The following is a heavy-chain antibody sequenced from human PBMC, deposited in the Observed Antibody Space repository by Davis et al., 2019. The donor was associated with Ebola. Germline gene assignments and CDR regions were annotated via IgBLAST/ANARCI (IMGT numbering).Heavy chain of an antibody. CDR1: GYTFTSYD. CDR2: MNPNSGNT. V-gene: IGHV1-8*01. D-gene: IGHD3-3*01. CDR3: ARTYYDFWSGYLRYYYYYGMDV. J-gene: IGHJ6*02. Sequence: AASVKVSCKASGYTFTSYDINWVRQATGQGLEWMGWMNPNSGNTGYAQKFQGRVTMTRNTSISTAYMELSSLRSEDTAVYYCARTYYDFWSGYLRYYYYYGMDVWGQGTTVTVSS.